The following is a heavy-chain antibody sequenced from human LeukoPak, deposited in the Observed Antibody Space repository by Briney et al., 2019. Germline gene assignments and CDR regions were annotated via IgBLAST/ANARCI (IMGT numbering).Heavy chain of an antibody. V-gene: IGHV4-59*01. D-gene: IGHD5-18*01. Sequence: PSETLSLTCTVSGGSISSYYWSWIRQPPGKGLEWIGYIYYSGSTNYNPSLKSRVTISVDTSKNQFSLKLSSVTAADTAVYCCARGNDPGYSYASFDPWGQGTLVTVSS. CDR2: IYYSGST. CDR1: GGSISSYY. CDR3: ARGNDPGYSYASFDP. J-gene: IGHJ5*02.